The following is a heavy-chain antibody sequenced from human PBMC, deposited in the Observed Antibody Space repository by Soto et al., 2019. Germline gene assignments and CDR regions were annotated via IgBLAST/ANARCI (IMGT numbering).Heavy chain of an antibody. CDR2: IYYSGST. Sequence: TSETLSLTCTVSGGSISSYYWSWIRQPPGKGLEWIGYIYYSGSTNYNPSLKSRVTISVDTSKNQFSLKLSSVTAADTAVYYCARWNIVATRFDPWGQGTLVTVSS. CDR1: GGSISSYY. V-gene: IGHV4-59*08. CDR3: ARWNIVATRFDP. J-gene: IGHJ5*02. D-gene: IGHD5-12*01.